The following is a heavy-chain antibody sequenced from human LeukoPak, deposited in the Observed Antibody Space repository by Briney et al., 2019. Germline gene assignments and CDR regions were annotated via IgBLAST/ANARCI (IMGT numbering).Heavy chain of an antibody. CDR3: ARSLYSYDNSGRLDY. CDR1: GDPISTYY. CDR2: ISYSGST. J-gene: IGHJ4*02. V-gene: IGHV4-59*01. D-gene: IGHD3-22*01. Sequence: PSETLSLACTVSGDPISTYYWTWIRQPPGKGLEWIGYISYSGSTNYNPSLKSRITISVDTSKNQFSLNLRSVTAADAAVYYCARSLYSYDNSGRLDYWGQGTLATVSS.